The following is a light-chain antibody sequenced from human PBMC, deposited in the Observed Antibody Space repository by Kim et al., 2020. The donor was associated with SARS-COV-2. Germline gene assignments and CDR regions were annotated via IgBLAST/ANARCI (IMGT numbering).Light chain of an antibody. Sequence: VGQTVRITCKGDSLRSYYASWYQQQPGQAPVLVIYGKNNRPSGIPDRFSGSSSGNTASLTITGAQAEDEADYYCNSRDSSGNFVVFGGGTQLTVL. J-gene: IGLJ2*01. CDR2: GKN. V-gene: IGLV3-19*01. CDR3: NSRDSSGNFVV. CDR1: SLRSYY.